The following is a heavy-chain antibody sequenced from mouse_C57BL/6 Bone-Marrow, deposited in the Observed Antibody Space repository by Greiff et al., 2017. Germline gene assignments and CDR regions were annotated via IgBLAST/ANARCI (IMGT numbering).Heavy chain of an antibody. J-gene: IGHJ1*03. V-gene: IGHV5-4*01. CDR3: ARDLDTTVVARYWYFDV. CDR1: GFTFSSYA. Sequence: EVKLVESGGGLVKPGGSLKLSCAASGFTFSSYAMSWVRQTPEKRLEWVATISDGGSYTYYPDNVKGRFTISRDNAKNNLYLQMSHLKSEDTAMYYCARDLDTTVVARYWYFDVWGTGTTVTVSS. CDR2: ISDGGSYT. D-gene: IGHD1-1*01.